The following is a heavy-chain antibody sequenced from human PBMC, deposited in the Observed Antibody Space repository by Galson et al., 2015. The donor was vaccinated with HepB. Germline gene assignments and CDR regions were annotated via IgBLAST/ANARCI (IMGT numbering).Heavy chain of an antibody. J-gene: IGHJ6*03. D-gene: IGHD2-2*01. Sequence: SVKVSCKASGYTFTSYGISWVRQAPGQGLEWMGWISAYNGNTNYAQKLQGRVTMTTDTSTSTAYMELRSLRSDDTAVYYCVRYAPRGYCSSTSCFHYYYYMDVWGKGTTVTVSS. CDR1: GYTFTSYG. V-gene: IGHV1-18*01. CDR2: ISAYNGNT. CDR3: VRYAPRGYCSSTSCFHYYYYMDV.